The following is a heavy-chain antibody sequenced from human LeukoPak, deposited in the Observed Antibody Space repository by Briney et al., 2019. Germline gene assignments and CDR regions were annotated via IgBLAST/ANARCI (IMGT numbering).Heavy chain of an antibody. CDR2: ISGSGGST. Sequence: GGSLRLSCAASGFTFSSYAMSWVRQAPGKGLEWVSAISGSGGSTYYADSVKGRFTISRDNSKNTLYLQMNSLRAEDTAVYYCAKAFIYCSSTSCYNCYFDYWGQGTLVTVSS. D-gene: IGHD2-2*02. J-gene: IGHJ4*02. V-gene: IGHV3-23*01. CDR1: GFTFSSYA. CDR3: AKAFIYCSSTSCYNCYFDY.